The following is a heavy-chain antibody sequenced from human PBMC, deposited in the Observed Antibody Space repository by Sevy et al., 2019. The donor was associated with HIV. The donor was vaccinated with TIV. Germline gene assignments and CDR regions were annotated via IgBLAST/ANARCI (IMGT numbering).Heavy chain of an antibody. CDR2: VSSRGAIT. D-gene: IGHD3-10*01. CDR1: GFIFSSHE. CDR3: ARGLSTYGSYYFEF. V-gene: IGHV3-48*03. J-gene: IGHJ4*02. Sequence: GGSLRLSCAASGFIFSSHELNWVRQAPGKGLEWVSYVSSRGAITHYADSVRGRFTISRDNAQNSLYLQMNSLRVEDTAIYFCARGLSTYGSYYFEFWGRGTLVTVSS.